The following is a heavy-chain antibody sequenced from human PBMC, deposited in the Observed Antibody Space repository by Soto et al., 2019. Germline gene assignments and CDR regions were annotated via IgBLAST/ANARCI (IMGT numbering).Heavy chain of an antibody. J-gene: IGHJ4*02. CDR1: GYTFTSYA. V-gene: IGHV1-3*01. D-gene: IGHD6-13*01. Sequence: QVQLVQSGAEVKKPGASVKVSCKASGYTFTSYAMHWVRQAPGQRLEWMGWINAGNGNTKYSQKFQGRVTITRDTSASTAYMELSSLRSEDTAVYYCARGRSAAAGYFDYWGQGTLVTVSS. CDR3: ARGRSAAAGYFDY. CDR2: INAGNGNT.